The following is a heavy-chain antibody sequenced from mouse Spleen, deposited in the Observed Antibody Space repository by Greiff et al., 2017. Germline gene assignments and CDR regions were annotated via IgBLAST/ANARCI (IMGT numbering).Heavy chain of an antibody. D-gene: IGHD2-3*01. V-gene: IGHV1-14*01. CDR3: ARRMIFYAMDY. CDR1: GYTFTSYV. CDR2: INPYNDGT. J-gene: IGHJ4*01. Sequence: EVKLQQSGPELVKPGASVKMSCKASGYTFTSYVMHWVKQKPGQGLEWIGYINPYNDGTKYNEKFKGKATLTSDKSSSTAYMELSSLTSEDSAVYYCARRMIFYAMDYWGQGTSVTVSS.